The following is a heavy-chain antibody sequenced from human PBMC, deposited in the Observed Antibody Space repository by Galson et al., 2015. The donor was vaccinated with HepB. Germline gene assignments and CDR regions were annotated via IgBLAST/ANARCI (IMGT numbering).Heavy chain of an antibody. CDR3: AKDRVIRSGYDFDYFDY. V-gene: IGHV3-43*01. J-gene: IGHJ4*02. CDR2: ISWDGSRT. CDR1: GFSFNDYS. Sequence: LRLSCAASGFSFNDYSMHWVRQAPGKGLEWVSLISWDGSRTYYADSVKGRFTISRDNSKNSLYLEMNSLRTEDTALYYCAKDRVIRSGYDFDYFDYWGQGTLVTVSS. D-gene: IGHD5-12*01.